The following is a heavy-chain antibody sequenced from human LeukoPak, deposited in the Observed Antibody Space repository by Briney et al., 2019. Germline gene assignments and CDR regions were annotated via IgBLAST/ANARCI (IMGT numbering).Heavy chain of an antibody. V-gene: IGHV4-39*07. CDR2: IYYSGST. CDR3: ARIYRRGTRLPYYYDSSGPGGNAFDI. D-gene: IGHD3-22*01. CDR1: GGSISSSSYY. J-gene: IGHJ3*02. Sequence: SETLSLTCIVSGGSISSSSYYWGWIRQPPGKGLEWIGSIYYSGSTYYNPSLKSRVTVSVDTSKDQFSLKLSSVTAADTAVYYCARIYRRGTRLPYYYDSSGPGGNAFDIWGQGTMVTVSS.